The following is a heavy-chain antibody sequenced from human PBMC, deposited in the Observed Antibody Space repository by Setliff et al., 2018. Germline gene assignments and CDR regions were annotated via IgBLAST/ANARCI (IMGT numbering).Heavy chain of an antibody. CDR2: INHSGRT. J-gene: IGHJ3*02. D-gene: IGHD1-26*01. Sequence: SETLSLTCAVYGGSFSGYYWSWIRQPPGKGLEWIGEINHSGRTYYNPSLKSRSTMSVDTSKNQFYLKLSSVTAADTAVYYCARKGISALSGAFDMWGQGTMVTVSS. CDR1: GGSFSGYY. CDR3: ARKGISALSGAFDM. V-gene: IGHV4-34*10.